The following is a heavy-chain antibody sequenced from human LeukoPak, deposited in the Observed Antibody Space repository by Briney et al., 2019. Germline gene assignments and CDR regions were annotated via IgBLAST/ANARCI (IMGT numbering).Heavy chain of an antibody. Sequence: GGSLRLSCAASGFTFSSYAMSWVRQAPGKGLEWVAFIRYDGNNEFYVDSVKGRFTISRDNSKNTLYLQMNSLRAEDTAVYYCAKGGDGYNYGSYFDYWGQGTLVTVSS. CDR2: IRYDGNNE. D-gene: IGHD5-24*01. CDR3: AKGGDGYNYGSYFDY. CDR1: GFTFSSYA. V-gene: IGHV3-30*02. J-gene: IGHJ4*02.